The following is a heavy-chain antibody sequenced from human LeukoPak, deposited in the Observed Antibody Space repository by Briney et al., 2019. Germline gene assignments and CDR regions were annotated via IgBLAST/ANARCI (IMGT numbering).Heavy chain of an antibody. CDR3: TTVSSGYSSGWYVGPIDY. V-gene: IGHV3-15*01. CDR1: GFTFSNAW. J-gene: IGHJ4*02. Sequence: PGGSLRLSCAASGFTFSNAWMIWVRQAPGKGLEWVGRIKSKTDGGTTDYAAPVKGRFTISREDSKNTLYLQMNSLNTEDTDVYYCTTVSSGYSSGWYVGPIDYWGQGTLVTVSS. D-gene: IGHD6-19*01. CDR2: IKSKTDGGTT.